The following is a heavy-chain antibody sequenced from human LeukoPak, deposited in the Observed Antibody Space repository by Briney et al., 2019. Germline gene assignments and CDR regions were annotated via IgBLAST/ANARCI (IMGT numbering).Heavy chain of an antibody. V-gene: IGHV6-1*01. CDR2: TYYRSKWYN. CDR1: GDSVSSNSAT. Sequence: SQTHSLTCAISGDSVSSNSATWNWIRQSPSRGLEWLGRTYYRSKWYNDYAVSLKSRITINPDTSKNQFSLQLNSVTPEDTAVYYCARAGTYGYYWYFDLWGRGTLVTVSS. J-gene: IGHJ2*01. CDR3: ARAGTYGYYWYFDL. D-gene: IGHD5-24*01.